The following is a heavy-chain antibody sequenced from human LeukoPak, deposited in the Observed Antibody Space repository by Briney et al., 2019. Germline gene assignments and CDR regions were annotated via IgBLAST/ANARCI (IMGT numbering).Heavy chain of an antibody. D-gene: IGHD7-27*01. J-gene: IGHJ6*03. CDR2: IIPIFGTA. CDR1: GGTFSSYA. V-gene: IGHV1-69*13. CDR3: ARAENWGYYYYMDV. Sequence: ASVKVSCKASGGTFSSYAVSWVRQAPGQGLEWMGGIIPIFGTANYAQKFQGRVTITADESTSTAYMELSSLRSEDTAVYYCARAENWGYYYYMDVWGKGTTVTVSS.